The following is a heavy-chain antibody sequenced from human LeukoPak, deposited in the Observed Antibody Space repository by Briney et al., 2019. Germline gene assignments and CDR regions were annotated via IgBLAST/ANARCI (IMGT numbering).Heavy chain of an antibody. CDR1: GFTFSSYW. V-gene: IGHV3-74*01. CDR3: ARVKENNGGYVEFDY. D-gene: IGHD5-12*01. Sequence: GGSLRLSCAASGFTFSSYWMHWVRQAPGKGLVLVSRLNSDGSSTSYADSVKGRFTISRDNAKNTVFLQMSSLRAEDTAVYYCARVKENNGGYVEFDYWGQGTLVTVSS. CDR2: LNSDGSST. J-gene: IGHJ4*01.